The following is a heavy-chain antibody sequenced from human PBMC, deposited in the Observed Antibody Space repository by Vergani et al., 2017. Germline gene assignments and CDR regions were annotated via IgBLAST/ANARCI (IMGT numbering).Heavy chain of an antibody. Sequence: QVQLVESGGGVVQPGRSLRLSCAASGFSFSSCGFHWVRQAPGKGLEWVAFIHYDGSHEYYIDSVKGRFTISRDNSKNTLILQMKSLRVDDTAVYYWAICHLAATGIDSWGQGTQVSVSS. J-gene: IGHJ4*02. V-gene: IGHV3-30*02. CDR2: IHYDGSHE. CDR1: GFSFSSCG. D-gene: IGHD6-13*01. CDR3: AICHLAATGIDS.